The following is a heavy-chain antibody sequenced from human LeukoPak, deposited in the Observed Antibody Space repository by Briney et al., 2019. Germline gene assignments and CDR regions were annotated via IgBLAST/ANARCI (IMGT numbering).Heavy chain of an antibody. CDR1: GGSISSGSYY. D-gene: IGHD5-18*01. Sequence: SQTLSLTCTVSGGSISSGSYYWTWIRQPAGKGLEWIVRVHTSGSTDFNPSLKSRVSISLDTSKNQFSLKLSSVTAADTAVYYCARGYSYGHGAMFDYWGQGTLVTVSP. J-gene: IGHJ4*02. CDR2: VHTSGST. CDR3: ARGYSYGHGAMFDY. V-gene: IGHV4-61*02.